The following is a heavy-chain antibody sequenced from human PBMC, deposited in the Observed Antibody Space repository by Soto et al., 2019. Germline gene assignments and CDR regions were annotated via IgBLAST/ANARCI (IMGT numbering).Heavy chain of an antibody. V-gene: IGHV4-39*07. J-gene: IGHJ4*02. CDR1: GGSISSGPYS. CDR2: FHYSEST. CDR3: ARDPDGFSGWPIFDY. Sequence: SETLSLTCTVSGGSISSGPYSWGWIRQPPGEGLEWIGTFHYSESTYYNPSLEGRVTISVDTSKNQFSLKLSSVTAADTAVYYCARDPDGFSGWPIFDYWGQGTLVTVSS. D-gene: IGHD6-19*01.